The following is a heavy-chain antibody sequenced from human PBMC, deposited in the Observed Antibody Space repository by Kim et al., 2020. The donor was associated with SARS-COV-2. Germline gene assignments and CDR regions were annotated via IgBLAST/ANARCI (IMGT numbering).Heavy chain of an antibody. D-gene: IGHD1-7*01. CDR1: GGSISSSSHY. CDR2: IYYSRGT. Sequence: SETLSLTCTVSGGSISSSSHYWGWIRQPPGKGLEWIGNIYYSRGTYYSPSLKGRVTMSVDTSKNQFSLNLTSVTAADTAVYYCAKPSNLNYPIDYWGQGTLVTVSS. J-gene: IGHJ4*02. CDR3: AKPSNLNYPIDY. V-gene: IGHV4-39*01.